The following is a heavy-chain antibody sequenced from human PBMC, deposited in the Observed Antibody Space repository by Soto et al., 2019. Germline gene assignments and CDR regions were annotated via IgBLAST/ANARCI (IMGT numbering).Heavy chain of an antibody. V-gene: IGHV4-34*01. J-gene: IGHJ6*02. CDR2: INHSGST. CDR3: ARSPSTDYDFWSGSPHYYYYGMDV. D-gene: IGHD3-3*01. CDR1: GASFSGYS. Sequence: PSETLSLTXAVYGASFSGYSWTWIRQPPGKGLEWIGEINHSGSTNYNPSLKSRVTISVDTSKNRFSLKLSSVTAADTAVYYCARSPSTDYDFWSGSPHYYYYGMDVWGQGTTVTVSS.